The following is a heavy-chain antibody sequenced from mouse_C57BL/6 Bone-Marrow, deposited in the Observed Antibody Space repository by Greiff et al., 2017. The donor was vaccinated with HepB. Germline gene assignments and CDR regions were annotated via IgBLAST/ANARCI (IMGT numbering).Heavy chain of an antibody. J-gene: IGHJ3*01. V-gene: IGHV1-82*01. CDR2: IYPGDGDT. D-gene: IGHD1-1*01. CDR3: ARLGHYYGSSFAWFAY. Sequence: VKLVESGPELVKPGASVKISCKASGYAFSSSWMNWVKQRPGKGLEWIGRIYPGDGDTNYNGKFKGKATLTADKSSSTAYMQLSSLTSEDSAVYFCARLGHYYGSSFAWFAYWGQGTLVTVSA. CDR1: GYAFSSSW.